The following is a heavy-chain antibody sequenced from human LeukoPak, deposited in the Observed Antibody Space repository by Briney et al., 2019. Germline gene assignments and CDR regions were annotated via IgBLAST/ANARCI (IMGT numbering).Heavy chain of an antibody. CDR1: GYTFTSYG. V-gene: IGHV1-18*01. CDR2: ISAYNGNT. Sequence: ASVKVSCKASGYTFTSYGISWVRQAPGQGREWMGWISAYNGNTNYAQKLQGRVTMTTDTSTSTAYMEPRSLRSDDTAVYYCARVPKVLHENYYGSGEFDYWGQGTLVTVSS. D-gene: IGHD3-10*01. CDR3: ARVPKVLHENYYGSGEFDY. J-gene: IGHJ4*02.